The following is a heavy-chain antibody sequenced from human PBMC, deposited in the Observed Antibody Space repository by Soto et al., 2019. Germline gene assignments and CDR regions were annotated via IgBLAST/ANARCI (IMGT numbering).Heavy chain of an antibody. V-gene: IGHV3-30*18. CDR2: ISYDGSYK. Sequence: QPGGSLRLSCAASGFTFDNYGMHWVRQAPGKGLEWVSGISYDGSYKYYADSVKGRFIISRDNPKNTLYLQMNSLRTEDTAVYYCAKELSHSYGYTRYYFYGMDVWGPGTTVTVSS. J-gene: IGHJ6*02. CDR3: AKELSHSYGYTRYYFYGMDV. D-gene: IGHD5-18*01. CDR1: GFTFDNYG.